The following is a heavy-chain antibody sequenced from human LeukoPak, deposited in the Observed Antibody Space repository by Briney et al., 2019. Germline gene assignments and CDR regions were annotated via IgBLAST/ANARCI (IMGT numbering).Heavy chain of an antibody. CDR2: INQDESVK. Sequence: PGGSLRLSCAAPGFTFTNYWMTWVRQAPGKGLEFVANINQDESVKNYVDSVKGRFTISRDNAENSLHLQMNSLRVEDTAVYYCARDPGSSAFDYWGQGTLVTVSS. V-gene: IGHV3-7*01. CDR3: ARDPGSSAFDY. J-gene: IGHJ4*02. CDR1: GFTFTNYW. D-gene: IGHD5/OR15-5a*01.